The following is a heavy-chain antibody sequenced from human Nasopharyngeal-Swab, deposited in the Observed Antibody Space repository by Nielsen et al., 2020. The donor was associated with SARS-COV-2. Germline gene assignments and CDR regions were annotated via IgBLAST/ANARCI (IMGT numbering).Heavy chain of an antibody. CDR3: ARAIYCSSTSCFGFDY. CDR2: IWYDGSNK. CDR1: GFTFSSYG. V-gene: IGHV3-33*01. Sequence: GGSLRLSCAASGFTFSSYGMHWVRQAPGKGLEWVAVIWYDGSNKYYADSVKGRFTISRDSSKNTLYLQMNSLRAEDTAVYYCARAIYCSSTSCFGFDYWGQGTLVTVSS. J-gene: IGHJ4*02. D-gene: IGHD2-2*01.